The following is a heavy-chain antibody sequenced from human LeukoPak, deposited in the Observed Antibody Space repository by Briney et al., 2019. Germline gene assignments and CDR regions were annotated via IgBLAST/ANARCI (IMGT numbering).Heavy chain of an antibody. D-gene: IGHD4-23*01. J-gene: IGHJ3*02. CDR1: GFTFSSYW. Sequence: GGSLRLSCAASGFTFSSYWMSWVRQAPGKGLEWVANIKQDGSEKYYVDSVKGRFTISRDNAKNSPYLQMNGLRAEDTAVYYCARDRGGLTTVVTSGLAFDIWGQGTMVTVSS. CDR3: ARDRGGLTTVVTSGLAFDI. V-gene: IGHV3-7*01. CDR2: IKQDGSEK.